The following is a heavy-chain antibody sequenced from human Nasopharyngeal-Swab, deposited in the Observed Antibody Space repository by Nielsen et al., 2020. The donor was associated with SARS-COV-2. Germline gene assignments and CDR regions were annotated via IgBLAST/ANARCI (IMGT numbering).Heavy chain of an antibody. CDR1: GGSFSGYY. J-gene: IGHJ4*02. CDR3: ARDGYSNAPFDY. D-gene: IGHD6-13*01. Sequence: SETLSLTCAVYGGSFSGYYWSWIRQPPGKGLEWIGEINHSGSTNYNPSLKSRVTISVDTSKNQFSLKLSSVTAADTAVYYCARDGYSNAPFDYWGQGTLVTVSS. V-gene: IGHV4-34*01. CDR2: INHSGST.